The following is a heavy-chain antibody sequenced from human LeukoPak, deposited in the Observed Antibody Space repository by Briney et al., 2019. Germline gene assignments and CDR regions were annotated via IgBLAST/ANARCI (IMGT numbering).Heavy chain of an antibody. V-gene: IGHV4-59*01. CDR2: IYYSGST. CDR1: GGSISSYY. CDR3: ARDVGDDSSGSQGGWFDP. Sequence: SETLSLTCTVPGGSISSYYWSWIRQPPGKGLEWIGYIYYSGSTNYNPSLKSRVTISVDTSKNQFSLKLSSVTAADTAVYYCARDVGDDSSGSQGGWFDPWGQGTLVTVSS. J-gene: IGHJ5*02. D-gene: IGHD3-22*01.